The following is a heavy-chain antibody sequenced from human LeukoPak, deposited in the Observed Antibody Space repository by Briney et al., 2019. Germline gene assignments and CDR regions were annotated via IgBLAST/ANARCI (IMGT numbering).Heavy chain of an antibody. CDR2: VYHTGNT. Sequence: SGTLSLPCTVSGASITSSYRSWIRPPPGTGLEWNGYVYHTGNTHYKPSLRRRLTISLHNPKHHFPLTVSSATAADGAVYFCARHPCSIPFDFWGRGARVTVSS. CDR3: ARHPCSIPFDF. D-gene: IGHD2/OR15-2a*01. J-gene: IGHJ4*02. CDR1: GASITSSY. V-gene: IGHV4-59*08.